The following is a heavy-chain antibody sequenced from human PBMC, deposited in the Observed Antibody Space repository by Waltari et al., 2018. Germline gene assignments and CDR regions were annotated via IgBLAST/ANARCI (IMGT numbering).Heavy chain of an antibody. CDR1: GDSLSSRNYF. CDR2: SYYPGNT. D-gene: IGHD2-8*01. V-gene: IGHV4-39*07. CDR3: ASGGGYTNGWDY. J-gene: IGHJ4*02. Sequence: QPLLQESGPGLVKPSETLSLTCSVSGDSLSSRNYFWGWIRQPPGKGLQWIGSSYYPGNTYYNPSLKSRLTISLTTSKNQFSLKLTSVTAADTAVYFCASGGGYTNGWDYWGQGTPVTVSS.